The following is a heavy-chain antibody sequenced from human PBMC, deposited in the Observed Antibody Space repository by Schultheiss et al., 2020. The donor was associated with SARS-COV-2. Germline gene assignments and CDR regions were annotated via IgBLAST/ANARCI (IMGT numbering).Heavy chain of an antibody. D-gene: IGHD3-9*01. CDR1: GYTFTSYA. J-gene: IGHJ6*02. CDR2: INAGNGNT. CDR3: ARGEVLRYFDWWGEDYYYGMDV. Sequence: ASVKVSCKASGYTFTSYAMHWVRQAPGQRLEWMGWINAGNGNTKYSQKFQGRVTITRDTSASTAYMELSSLRSEDTAVYYCARGEVLRYFDWWGEDYYYGMDVWGQGTTVTVSS. V-gene: IGHV1-3*01.